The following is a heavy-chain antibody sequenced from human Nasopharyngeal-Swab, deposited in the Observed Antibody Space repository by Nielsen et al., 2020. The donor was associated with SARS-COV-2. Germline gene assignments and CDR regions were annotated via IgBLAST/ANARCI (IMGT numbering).Heavy chain of an antibody. Sequence: WIRQPPGKGLEWVANIKQDGSEKYYVDSVKGRFTISRDNAKNSLYLQMNSLRAEDTAVYYCARDKTYYYDSSGYSQDYRGQGTLVTVSS. V-gene: IGHV3-7*01. J-gene: IGHJ4*02. CDR3: ARDKTYYYDSSGYSQDY. D-gene: IGHD3-22*01. CDR2: IKQDGSEK.